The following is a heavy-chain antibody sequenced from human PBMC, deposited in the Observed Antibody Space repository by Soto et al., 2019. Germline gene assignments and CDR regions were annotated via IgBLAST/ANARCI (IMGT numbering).Heavy chain of an antibody. CDR2: IRSKPNNYAT. D-gene: IGHD6-19*01. CDR1: GFTFSGCA. CDR3: TRWAYSYGWYFDY. J-gene: IGHJ4*02. V-gene: IGHV3-73*01. Sequence: EVQLVESGGGLVQPGGSLKLSCAASGFTFSGCAMHWVRQASGKGLEWLDRIRSKPNNYATEYAASVQGRFTISRDDSKNTAYLEMNSLKTEDTAVYYCTRWAYSYGWYFDYWGQGALVTVSS.